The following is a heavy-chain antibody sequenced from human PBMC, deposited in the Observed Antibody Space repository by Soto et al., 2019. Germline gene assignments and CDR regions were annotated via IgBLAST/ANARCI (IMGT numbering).Heavy chain of an antibody. D-gene: IGHD4-17*01. J-gene: IGHJ4*02. CDR3: ARHSLTTVTTRGSLDY. CDR1: GYTITSYY. CDR2: INPSGGST. V-gene: IGHV1-46*03. Sequence: ASVKVSCKASGYTITSYYMHWVRQAPGQGLEWMGIINPSGGSTGYAQKFQGRVTMTRDTSTSTVYMELSSLTSEDTAVYYCARHSLTTVTTRGSLDYWGQGILVTVSS.